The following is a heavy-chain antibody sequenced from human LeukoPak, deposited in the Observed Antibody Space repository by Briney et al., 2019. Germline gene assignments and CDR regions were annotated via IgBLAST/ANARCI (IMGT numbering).Heavy chain of an antibody. CDR2: ISSSSTYI. CDR3: ARGFGTWDMDV. J-gene: IGHJ6*03. Sequence: GGSLRLSCAASGFTFSSYSMNWVRQAPGKGLEWVSSISSSSTYIYYADSVKGRFTISRDNAKNSLYLQMNSLRAEDTAVYYCARGFGTWDMDVWGKGTTVTVSS. D-gene: IGHD3-3*01. V-gene: IGHV3-21*01. CDR1: GFTFSSYS.